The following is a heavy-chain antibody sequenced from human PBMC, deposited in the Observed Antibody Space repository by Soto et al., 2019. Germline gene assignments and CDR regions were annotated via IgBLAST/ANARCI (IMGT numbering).Heavy chain of an antibody. V-gene: IGHV1-18*01. CDR3: ASDRKYQYDSSGDFDY. Sequence: GASVKVSCKASGYTFTSYGISWVRQAPGQGLEWMGWISAYNGNTNYAQKLQGRVTMTTDTSTSTAYMELRSLRSDDTAVYYCASDRKYQYDSSGDFDYWGQETLVTVSS. J-gene: IGHJ4*02. CDR2: ISAYNGNT. D-gene: IGHD3-22*01. CDR1: GYTFTSYG.